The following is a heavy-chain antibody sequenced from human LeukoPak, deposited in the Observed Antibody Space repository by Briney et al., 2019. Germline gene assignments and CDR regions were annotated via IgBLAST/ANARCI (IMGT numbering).Heavy chain of an antibody. CDR3: ASDPNRSTYGMDV. Sequence: GRSLRLSCVASGLTFSSYGMHWVRQAPGKGLEWVAVIWNDGNNKYYADSVKGRFTISRDNSKNTLYLQMGRLRAEDTAVYYCASDPNRSTYGMDVWGQGTTVTVSS. V-gene: IGHV3-33*01. J-gene: IGHJ6*02. CDR1: GLTFSSYG. CDR2: IWNDGNNK. D-gene: IGHD2/OR15-2a*01.